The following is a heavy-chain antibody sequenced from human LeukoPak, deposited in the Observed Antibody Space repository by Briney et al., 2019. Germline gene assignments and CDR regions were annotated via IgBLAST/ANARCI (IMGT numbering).Heavy chain of an antibody. V-gene: IGHV3-48*01. D-gene: IGHD6-19*01. CDR3: ARGSGAVAGHFDYWGQGTLVTVPSGESCHFDY. CDR2: ISSSIITI. Sequence: GGSLRLSCAASGFTFSSYSMNWVRQAPGKGLEWVSYISSSIITIYYTDSVKGRFAISRDNAKNSLYLQMNSLRAEDTAVYYCARGSGAVAGHFDYWGQGTLVTVPSGESCHFDYWGQGTLVTVSS. J-gene: IGHJ4*02. CDR1: GFTFSSYS.